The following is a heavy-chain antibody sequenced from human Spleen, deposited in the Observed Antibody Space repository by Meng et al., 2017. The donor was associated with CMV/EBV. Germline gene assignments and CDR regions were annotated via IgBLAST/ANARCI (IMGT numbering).Heavy chain of an antibody. J-gene: IGHJ4*02. CDR3: ARGRDGYNSGGYYFDY. CDR1: GGTFSSYA. D-gene: IGHD5-24*01. CDR2: IIPIFGTA. V-gene: IGHV1-69*05. Sequence: SGGTFSSYASSWVRQAPGQGLEWMGGIIPIFGTANYAQKFQGRVTITTDESTSTAYMELSSLRSEDTAVYYCARGRDGYNSGGYYFDYWGQGTLVTVSS.